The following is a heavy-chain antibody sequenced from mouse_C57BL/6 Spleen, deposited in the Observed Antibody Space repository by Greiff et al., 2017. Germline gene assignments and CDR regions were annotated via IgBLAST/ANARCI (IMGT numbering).Heavy chain of an antibody. J-gene: IGHJ1*03. CDR3: ASTTVVASRYFDV. CDR2: ISDGGSYT. V-gene: IGHV5-4*01. Sequence: DVQLVESGGGLVKPGGSLKLSCAASGFTFSSYAMSWVRQTPEKRLEWVATISDGGSYTYYPDNVKGRFTISRDNAKNNLYLQMSHLKSEDTAMYYCASTTVVASRYFDVWGTGTTVTVSS. CDR1: GFTFSSYA. D-gene: IGHD1-1*01.